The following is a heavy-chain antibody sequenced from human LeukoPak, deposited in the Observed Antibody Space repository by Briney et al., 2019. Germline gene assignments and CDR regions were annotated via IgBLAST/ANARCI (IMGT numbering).Heavy chain of an antibody. CDR3: ARDPGIAAAGLLWPYYYYYGMDV. V-gene: IGHV1-18*01. CDR1: GYTFTSYG. CDR2: ISAYNGNT. D-gene: IGHD6-13*01. Sequence: GATVKVSCKASGYTFTSYGISWVRQAPGQGLEWMGWISAYNGNTNYAQKLQGRVTMTTDTSTSTAYMELRSLRSDDTAVYYCARDPGIAAAGLLWPYYYYYGMDVWGQGTTVTVSS. J-gene: IGHJ6*02.